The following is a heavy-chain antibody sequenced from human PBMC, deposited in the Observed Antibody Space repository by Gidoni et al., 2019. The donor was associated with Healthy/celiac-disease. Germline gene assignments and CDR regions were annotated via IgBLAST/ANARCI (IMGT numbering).Heavy chain of an antibody. Sequence: VQLVESGGDLVQPGRSLRLSCTASGFTFGDYSMLWVRQAPGKGLEWVGFIRSKAYGGTTEYDASVKGRFTISRDDSKSIAYLQMNSLKTEDTAVYYCTRTSFPYSSGWYEGRFGYWGQGTLVTVSS. CDR2: IRSKAYGGTT. CDR3: TRTSFPYSSGWYEGRFGY. CDR1: GFTFGDYS. J-gene: IGHJ4*02. D-gene: IGHD6-19*01. V-gene: IGHV3-49*04.